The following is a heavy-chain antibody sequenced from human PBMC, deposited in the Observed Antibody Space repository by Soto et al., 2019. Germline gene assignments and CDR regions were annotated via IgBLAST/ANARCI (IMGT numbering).Heavy chain of an antibody. CDR2: IDPSDSYT. CDR1: GYSFTSYW. CDR3: ARRIAAAGYYYYYGMDV. V-gene: IGHV5-10-1*01. J-gene: IGHJ6*02. Sequence: GESLKISCKGSGYSFTSYWISWVRQMPGKGLEWMGRIDPSDSYTNYSPSFQGHVTISADKSISTAYLQWSSLKASDTAMYYCARRIAAAGYYYYYGMDVWGQGTTVTVSS. D-gene: IGHD6-13*01.